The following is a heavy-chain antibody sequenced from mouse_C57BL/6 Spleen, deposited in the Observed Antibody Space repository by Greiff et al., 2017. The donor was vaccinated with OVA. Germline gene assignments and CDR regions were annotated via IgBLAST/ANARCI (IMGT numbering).Heavy chain of an antibody. J-gene: IGHJ3*01. CDR2: ILPSIGRT. CDR1: DSDFFPFAY. D-gene: IGHD1-1*01. Sequence: VQLQPSGSELRRPGSSVTLSCKDFDSDFFPFAYLSWVRLQPGLVFEWIGGILPSIGRTIYGEKFEDKATLDADTLSNTAYLELNSLTSEDSAIYYCARDYYGSSYSPFAYWGQGTLVTVSA. CDR3: ARDYYGSSYSPFAY. V-gene: IGHV15-2*01.